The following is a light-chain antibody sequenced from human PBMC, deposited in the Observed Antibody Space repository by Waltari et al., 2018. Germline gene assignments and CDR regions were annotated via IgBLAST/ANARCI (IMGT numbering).Light chain of an antibody. CDR3: QKYVSLPAT. CDR2: DAS. V-gene: IGKV3-20*01. CDR1: QSVSRS. J-gene: IGKJ1*01. Sequence: EIVLTQSPGTLYLSPGERDTLSCRASQSVSRSLAWYQQKHGQAPRLLIYDASTRATGIPDRFSGSGSGTDFSLTISRLEPEDFAVYYCQKYVSLPATFGQGTKVEIK.